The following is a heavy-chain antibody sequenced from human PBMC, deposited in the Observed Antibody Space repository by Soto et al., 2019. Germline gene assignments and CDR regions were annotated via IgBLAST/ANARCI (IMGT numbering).Heavy chain of an antibody. D-gene: IGHD2-15*01. CDR3: ARDLWWYLH. CDR1: GFSFTSHA. V-gene: IGHV3-23*01. CDR2: ISAGSEGA. J-gene: IGHJ1*01. Sequence: EVQLLESRGGLVQPGGALRLSCAASGFSFTSHAMSWVRQAPGKGLQWISSISAGSEGAYYADSVKGRFTISRDNSNNTLYLHMNSLRAEDTAVYYFARDLWWYLHWGQGTLVTVSS.